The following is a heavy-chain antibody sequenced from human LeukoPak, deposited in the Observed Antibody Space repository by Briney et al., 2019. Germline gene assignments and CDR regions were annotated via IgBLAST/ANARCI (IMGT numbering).Heavy chain of an antibody. CDR3: ARLITIFGVTFDP. CDR2: IYTSGST. V-gene: IGHV4-4*09. D-gene: IGHD3-3*01. CDR1: GGSISSYY. Sequence: PSETLSLTCTVPGGSISSYYWSWIRQPPGKGLEWIGYIYTSGSTNYNPSLKSRVTISVDTSKNQFSLKLSSVTAADTAVYYCARLITIFGVTFDPWGQGTMVTVSS. J-gene: IGHJ5*01.